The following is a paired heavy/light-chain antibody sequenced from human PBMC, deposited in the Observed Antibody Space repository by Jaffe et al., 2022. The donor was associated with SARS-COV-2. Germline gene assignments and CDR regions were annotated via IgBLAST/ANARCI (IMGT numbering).Light chain of an antibody. CDR1: QGLVHSDGNTY. CDR3: MQGTHWPHT. CDR2: RVS. V-gene: IGKV2-30*02. J-gene: IGKJ2*01. Sequence: DVVMTQSPLSLPVTLGQPASISCRSSQGLVHSDGNTYLNWFQQRPGQSPRRLIHRVSNRDSGVPDRFSGSGSGADFALKISRVEAEDVGVYYCMQGTHWPHTFGQGTKLEIK.
Heavy chain of an antibody. J-gene: IGHJ5*02. CDR2: MYYNGNT. CDR1: GGSISSTTYH. Sequence: QLQLQESGPGLVKPSETLSLTCTVSGGSISSTTYHWAWIRQSPGKGLEFIGSMYYNGNTNYNPSLRNRVTISVDTSRNQFSLKLSSVTAADTAIYYCATYGDYFKWYDPWGQGTLVTVSS. V-gene: IGHV4-39*01. D-gene: IGHD4-17*01. CDR3: ATYGDYFKWYDP.